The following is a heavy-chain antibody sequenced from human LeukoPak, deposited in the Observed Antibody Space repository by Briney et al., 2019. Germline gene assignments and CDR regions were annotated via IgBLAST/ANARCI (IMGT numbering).Heavy chain of an antibody. CDR2: INHNGGT. V-gene: IGHV4-34*01. CDR3: ARAVTVKWFDP. J-gene: IGHJ5*02. CDR1: GGSISSFY. D-gene: IGHD4-17*01. Sequence: SETLSLTCTVSGGSISSFYWSWIRQPPGKGLEWIGDINHNGGTNNNPSLKSRVTISVDTSKSQFSLKLSSVTAADTAVYYCARAVTVKWFDPWGQETLVTVSS.